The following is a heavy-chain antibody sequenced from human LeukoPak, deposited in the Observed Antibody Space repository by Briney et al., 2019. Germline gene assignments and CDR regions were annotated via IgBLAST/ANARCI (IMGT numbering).Heavy chain of an antibody. J-gene: IGHJ4*02. CDR2: IYYSGST. CDR1: GGSISSYY. Sequence: SETLSLTCTVSGGSISSYYWSWIRQPPGKGLEWIGYIYYSGSTNYNPSLKSRVTISVDTSKNQFSLKLSSVTAADTAVYYCARGSGIAAAGILYYFDYWGQGTLVTVSS. D-gene: IGHD6-13*01. CDR3: ARGSGIAAAGILYYFDY. V-gene: IGHV4-59*01.